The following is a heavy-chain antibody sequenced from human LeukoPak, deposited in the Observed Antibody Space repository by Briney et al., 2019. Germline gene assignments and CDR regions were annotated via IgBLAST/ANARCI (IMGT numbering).Heavy chain of an antibody. J-gene: IGHJ4*02. D-gene: IGHD2-21*02. CDR3: VKGWRLLDY. CDR2: INNDGVST. V-gene: IGHV3-74*01. CDR1: GFTLSSYW. Sequence: GGSLRLSCATSGFTLSSYWMHWVRQVPGKGLEWLSRINNDGVSTSYADSVKGRFTISRDNAKNTPYLQMNSLRAEDTAVYYCVKGWRLLDYWGQGTLVTVSS.